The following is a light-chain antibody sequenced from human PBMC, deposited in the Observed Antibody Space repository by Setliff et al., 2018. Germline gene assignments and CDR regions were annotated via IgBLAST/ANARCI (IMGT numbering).Light chain of an antibody. V-gene: IGLV2-14*03. Sequence: QSVLTQPASVSGSPGQSITISCSGTSSDVGSYDFVSWYQQHAGKAPKLIIYDVSNRPSGVSNRFSGSKAGNTASLTISGLQADDEADYYCSSYKNTNKNVFGTGTKVTVL. CDR1: SSDVGSYDF. CDR2: DVS. J-gene: IGLJ1*01. CDR3: SSYKNTNKNV.